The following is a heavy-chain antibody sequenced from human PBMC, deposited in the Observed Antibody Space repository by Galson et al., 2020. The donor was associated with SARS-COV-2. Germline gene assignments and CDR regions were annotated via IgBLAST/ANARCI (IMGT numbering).Heavy chain of an antibody. CDR2: IYYSGST. CDR3: ARDSPGADGMDV. CDR1: GGSISSGGYY. Sequence: ASETLSLTCTVSGGSISSGGYYWSWIRQHPGKGLEWIGYIYYSGSTYYNPSLKSRVTISVDTPKNQFSLKLSSVTAADTAVYYCARDSPGADGMDVWGQGTTVTVCS. J-gene: IGHJ6*02. V-gene: IGHV4-31*03.